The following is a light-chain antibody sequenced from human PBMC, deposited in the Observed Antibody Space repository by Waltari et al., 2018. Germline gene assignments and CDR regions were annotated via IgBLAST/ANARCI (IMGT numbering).Light chain of an antibody. CDR3: QHYVRLPVT. CDR2: GAS. CDR1: QSVGRS. Sequence: EIVLTQSPGTLSLSPGERATLSCRASQSVGRSLAWYQQKPGQAPRLLLYGASSRATGVPDRFSGSGSGTDFSLTISRLEPEDFAVYYCQHYVRLPVTFGQGTRVEIK. V-gene: IGKV3-20*01. J-gene: IGKJ1*01.